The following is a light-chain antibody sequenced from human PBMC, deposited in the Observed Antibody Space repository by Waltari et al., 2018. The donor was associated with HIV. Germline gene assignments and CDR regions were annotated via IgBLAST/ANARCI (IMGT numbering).Light chain of an antibody. CDR2: DND. Sequence: QSVLTQPPSVSAAPGQKVAISCHVSSSHLGTDYVSCYQHVPGSAPKLLIYDNDKRPSGTPDRFSGSKSGTSATLDITGLQTGDGADYYCGTWDRSLGGGVFGGGTKLTVL. CDR1: SSHLGTDY. V-gene: IGLV1-51*01. J-gene: IGLJ3*02. CDR3: GTWDRSLGGGV.